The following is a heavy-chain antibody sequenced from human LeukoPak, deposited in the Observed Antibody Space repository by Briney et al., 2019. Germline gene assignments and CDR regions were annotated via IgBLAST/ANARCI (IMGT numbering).Heavy chain of an antibody. CDR3: AKAYSPRDWFDP. CDR1: GFTFSNAW. D-gene: IGHD2-21*01. Sequence: GGSLRLSCAASGFTFSNAWMSWVRQAPGKGLEWVSAISGSGGSTYYADSVKGRFTISRDNSKNTLYLQMNSLRAEDTAVYYCAKAYSPRDWFDPWGQGTLVTVSS. J-gene: IGHJ5*02. CDR2: ISGSGGST. V-gene: IGHV3-23*01.